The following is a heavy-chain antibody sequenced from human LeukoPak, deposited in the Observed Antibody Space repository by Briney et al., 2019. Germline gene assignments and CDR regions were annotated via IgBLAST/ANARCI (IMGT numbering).Heavy chain of an antibody. Sequence: GGSLRLPCAASGFTLTTYGVHWVRQAPGKGLEWVAVISYDGSNKYYADSVKGRFTISRDNAKNSLYLQMSSLRAEDTAVYFCAKDWGSALAGTTPDYWGQGTLVIVSS. J-gene: IGHJ4*02. V-gene: IGHV3-30*18. CDR1: GFTLTTYG. D-gene: IGHD6-19*01. CDR3: AKDWGSALAGTTPDY. CDR2: ISYDGSNK.